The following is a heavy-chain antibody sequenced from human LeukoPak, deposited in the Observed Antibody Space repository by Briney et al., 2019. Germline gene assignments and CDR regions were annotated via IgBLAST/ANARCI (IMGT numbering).Heavy chain of an antibody. J-gene: IGHJ4*02. Sequence: GRSLRLSCAASGFTFSSYGMDWVRQAPGKGLEWVAVISYDGSNKYYADSVKGRFTISRDNSKNTLYLQMNSLRAEDTAVYYCAKDSHSQQLVTEYFDYWGQGTLVTVSS. CDR2: ISYDGSNK. V-gene: IGHV3-30*18. CDR3: AKDSHSQQLVTEYFDY. D-gene: IGHD6-13*01. CDR1: GFTFSSYG.